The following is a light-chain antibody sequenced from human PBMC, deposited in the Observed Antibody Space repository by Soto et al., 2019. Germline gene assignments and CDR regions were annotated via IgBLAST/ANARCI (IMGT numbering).Light chain of an antibody. CDR2: WAS. V-gene: IGKV4-1*01. CDR1: QSVLYSSNNKNY. J-gene: IGKJ1*01. CDR3: QQYYSTPRT. Sequence: DIEMPHSPEDLGVSLGARATINCKSSQSVLYSSNNKNYLAWYQQKPGQPPKLLIYWASTRESGVPDRFSGSGSGTDFTLTISSLQAEDGAVYYCQQYYSTPRTFCQGTKVDI.